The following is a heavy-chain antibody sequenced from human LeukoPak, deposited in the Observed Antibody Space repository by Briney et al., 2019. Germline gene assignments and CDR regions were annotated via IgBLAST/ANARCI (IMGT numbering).Heavy chain of an antibody. J-gene: IGHJ3*02. CDR1: GFTFSSYE. CDR3: ARKMKTGDRVGTFDI. D-gene: IGHD1-1*01. CDR2: ISSSGSTI. Sequence: GGSLRLSCAASGFTFSSYEMNWVRQAPGKGLEWVSYISSSGSTIYYADSVQGRFTISRDNAKNSLYLQMNSLTAEDTAVYYCARKMKTGDRVGTFDIWGQGTMVTVSS. V-gene: IGHV3-48*03.